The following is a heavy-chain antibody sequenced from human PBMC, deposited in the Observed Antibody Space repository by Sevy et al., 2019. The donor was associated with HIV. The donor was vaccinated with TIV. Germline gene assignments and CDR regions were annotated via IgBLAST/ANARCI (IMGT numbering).Heavy chain of an antibody. V-gene: IGHV3-21*01. CDR1: GFNFGTYT. CDR3: AREGDCIGISCYDDWRLPSSYYYPMDV. Sequence: GGSLRLSCAASGFNFGTYTMNWVRQAPGKGLEWVSSISSKNDYIFYADSVKGGFTISKDNAENSLFVEMNSMTAVETAVYYCAREGDCIGISCYDDWRLPSSYYYPMDVWGQGTTVTVSS. CDR2: ISSKNDYI. D-gene: IGHD2-2*01. J-gene: IGHJ6*02.